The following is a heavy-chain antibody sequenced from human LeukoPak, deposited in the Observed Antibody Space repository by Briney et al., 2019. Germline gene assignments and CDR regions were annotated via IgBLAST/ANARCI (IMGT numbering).Heavy chain of an antibody. CDR3: AKEGTARISTWYDN. CDR1: GFTFSNYV. CDR2: TSTNGDTT. V-gene: IGHV3-64D*09. D-gene: IGHD6-13*01. J-gene: IGHJ4*02. Sequence: PGGSLRLSCSASGFTFSNYVMHWVRQAPGKGLEYVSATSTNGDTTYYTDSVKGRFTISRDNSKNTLSLQMSSLRAEDTAVYYCAKEGTARISTWYDNWGQGTLVTVSS.